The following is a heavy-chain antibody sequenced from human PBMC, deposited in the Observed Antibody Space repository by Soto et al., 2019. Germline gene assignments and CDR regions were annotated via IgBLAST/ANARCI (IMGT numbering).Heavy chain of an antibody. D-gene: IGHD4-4*01. CDR1: GFSLSTSGMR. CDR2: IDWDDDK. J-gene: IGHJ6*02. V-gene: IGHV2-70*04. Sequence: SGPTLVNPTQSLTLTCTFSGFSLSTSGMRVSWIRQPPGKALEWLARIDWDDDKFYSTSLKTRLTISKDTSKNQVVLTMTNMDPVDTATYYCAWINSYYYGMDVWGQGTTVTVSS. CDR3: AWINSYYYGMDV.